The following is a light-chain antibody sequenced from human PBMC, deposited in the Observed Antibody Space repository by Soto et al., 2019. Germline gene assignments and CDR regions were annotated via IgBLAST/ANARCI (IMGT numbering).Light chain of an antibody. CDR2: AAS. Sequence: DIQMTQSQSSLSASVGDRVTITCRASQSISSYLNWYQQKPGKAPKLLIYAASSLQSGVPSRFSGSGSGTDFTLTISSLQPEDFATYYCQQSYSTPETFGHGTKVEIK. CDR3: QQSYSTPET. J-gene: IGKJ1*01. CDR1: QSISSY. V-gene: IGKV1-39*01.